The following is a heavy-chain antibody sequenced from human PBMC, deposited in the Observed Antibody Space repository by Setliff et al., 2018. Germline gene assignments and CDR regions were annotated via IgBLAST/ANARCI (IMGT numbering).Heavy chain of an antibody. CDR2: IIPMFGTT. CDR1: GGTFSSYA. J-gene: IGHJ6*03. D-gene: IGHD2-15*01. V-gene: IGHV1-69*13. Sequence: GASVKVSCKASGGTFSSYAIDWVRQAPGQGLEWMGGIIPMFGTTNYAQRFRGRVTITADXXTTTAYXXXXXXXXXXXXXYYCARVRDCSGGICHRGFHHCMDVWGKGTTVTVSS. CDR3: ARVRDCSGGICHRGFHHCMDV.